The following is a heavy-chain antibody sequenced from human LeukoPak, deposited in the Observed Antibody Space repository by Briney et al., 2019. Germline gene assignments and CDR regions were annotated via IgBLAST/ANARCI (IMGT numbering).Heavy chain of an antibody. CDR1: GGSISSSSYY. CDR2: IYYSGST. D-gene: IGHD2-2*01. CDR3: ARHCSSTSCFDY. J-gene: IGHJ4*02. Sequence: KSSETLSLTCTVSGGSISSSSYYWGWIRQPPGKGLEWIGSIYYSGSTYYNPSLKSRVTISVDTSKNQFSLKLSSVTAADTAVYYCARHCSSTSCFDYRGQGTLVTVSS. V-gene: IGHV4-39*01.